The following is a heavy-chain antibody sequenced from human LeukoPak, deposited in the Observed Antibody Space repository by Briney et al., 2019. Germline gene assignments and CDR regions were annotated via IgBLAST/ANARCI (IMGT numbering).Heavy chain of an antibody. CDR3: ARLTGRDSSDWPYFHH. V-gene: IGHV4-39*01. D-gene: IGHD6-25*01. CDR1: GGSISSRSYY. J-gene: IGHJ1*01. Sequence: PSETLSLTCTVSGGSISSRSYYWGWVRQPPGKGLEWIGNIYSSGSTSYNPSLKSRVTISVDTSKNQFSLKLTPVTAADTAVFYCARLTGRDSSDWPYFHHWGQGALVTVSS. CDR2: IYSSGST.